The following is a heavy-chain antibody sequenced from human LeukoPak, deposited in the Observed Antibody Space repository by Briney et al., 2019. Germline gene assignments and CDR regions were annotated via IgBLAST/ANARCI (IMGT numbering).Heavy chain of an antibody. CDR2: ISAYNGNT. D-gene: IGHD3-22*01. CDR3: ARRAYYYDSSGYSWFDP. CDR1: GYTFTSYG. V-gene: IGHV1-18*01. J-gene: IGHJ5*02. Sequence: ASVKVSCKASGYTFTSYGISWVRQAPGQGLEWMGWISAYNGNTNYAQKLQGRVTMTTDTSTSTAYMELRSLRSDDTAVYYCARRAYYYDSSGYSWFDPWGQGTLVTVSS.